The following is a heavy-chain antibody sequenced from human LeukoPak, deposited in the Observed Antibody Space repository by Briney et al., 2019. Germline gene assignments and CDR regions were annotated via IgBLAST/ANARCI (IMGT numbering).Heavy chain of an antibody. CDR1: GFTFSSYA. CDR2: ISGSGGST. J-gene: IGHJ4*02. V-gene: IGHV3-23*01. D-gene: IGHD3-16*02. Sequence: GRSLRLSCAASGFTFSSYAMSWVRQAPGKGLEWVSAISGSGGSTYYADSVKGRFTISRDNSKNTLYLQMNSLRAEDTAVYYCAKNVWGSYRSNYYFDYWGQGTLVTVSS. CDR3: AKNVWGSYRSNYYFDY.